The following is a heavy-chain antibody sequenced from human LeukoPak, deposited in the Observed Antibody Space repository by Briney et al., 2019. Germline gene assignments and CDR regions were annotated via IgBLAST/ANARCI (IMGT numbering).Heavy chain of an antibody. CDR3: ARGPDDAFDL. CDR1: GGSISNYY. Sequence: PSETLSLTCTVSGGSISNYYWSWIRQPAGKGLEWIGRIYSSGSTNYNPSLKSRVTMSVDTSKEHLSLKLSSVTAADTAVYYCARGPDDAFDLWGQGTMVTVSS. CDR2: IYSSGST. V-gene: IGHV4-4*07. J-gene: IGHJ3*01.